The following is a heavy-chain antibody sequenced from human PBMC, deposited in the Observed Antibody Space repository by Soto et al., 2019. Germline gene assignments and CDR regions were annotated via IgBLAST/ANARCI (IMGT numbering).Heavy chain of an antibody. D-gene: IGHD3-22*01. Sequence: SSETLSLTCTVSGGSISSGGYYWSWIRQHPGKGLEWIGYIYYSGSTYYNPSLKSRVTISVDTSKNQFSLKLSSVTAADTAVYYCARERLLPRYFDYWGQGTLVTVSS. CDR2: IYYSGST. CDR1: GGSISSGGYY. CDR3: ARERLLPRYFDY. J-gene: IGHJ4*02. V-gene: IGHV4-31*03.